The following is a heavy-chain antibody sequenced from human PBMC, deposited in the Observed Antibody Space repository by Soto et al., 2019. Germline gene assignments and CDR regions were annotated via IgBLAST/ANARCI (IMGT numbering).Heavy chain of an antibody. D-gene: IGHD2-15*01. J-gene: IGHJ6*02. V-gene: IGHV3-74*01. CDR1: GFTFSSYW. Sequence: GGSLRLSCAASGFTFSSYWMHWVRQAPGKGLVWVSRINSDGSSTSYADSVKGRFTISRDNAKNTLYLQMNSLRAEDTAVYYCARGPRVVAAHYYYYGMDVWGQGTTVTVSS. CDR3: ARGPRVVAAHYYYYGMDV. CDR2: INSDGSST.